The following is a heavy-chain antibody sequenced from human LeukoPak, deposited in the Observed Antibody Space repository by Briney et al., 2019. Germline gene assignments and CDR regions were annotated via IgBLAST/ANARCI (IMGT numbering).Heavy chain of an antibody. V-gene: IGHV3-30-3*01. J-gene: IGHJ4*02. CDR2: ISFDGNNK. CDR3: AKDRAPGGNYYDFSD. CDR1: GFTFSTYA. Sequence: PGTSRRLSCAASGFTFSTYAIHWVRQAPGKWLEWVTVISFDGNNKYYADSVRGRFTISRDNSKNTVYLQMNSLRTEDTAIYYCAKDRAPGGNYYDFSDWGQGTLVTVSS. D-gene: IGHD1-26*01.